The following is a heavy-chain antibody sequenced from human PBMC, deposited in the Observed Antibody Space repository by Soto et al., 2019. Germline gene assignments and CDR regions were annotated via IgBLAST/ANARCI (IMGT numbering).Heavy chain of an antibody. CDR3: ARDPLRSGSYYH. CDR1: GFTVSSNY. Sequence: PGGSLRLSCAASGFTVSSNYMSWVRQAPGKGLEWVSVIYSGDSTYYADSVKGRFTISRDNSKNTLYLQMNSLRAEDTAVYYCARDPLRSGSYYHWGQGTRVTVPS. V-gene: IGHV3-53*01. J-gene: IGHJ5*02. CDR2: IYSGDST. D-gene: IGHD1-26*01.